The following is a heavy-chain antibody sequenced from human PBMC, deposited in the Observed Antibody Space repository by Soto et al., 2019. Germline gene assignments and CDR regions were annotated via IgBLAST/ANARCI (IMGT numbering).Heavy chain of an antibody. CDR3: ARGEPPDLEIAVAEMDYYYYGMDV. Sequence: GGSLRLSCAASGFTFSSYGMHWVRQAPGKGLEWVAVIWYDGSNKYYADSVKGRFTISRDNSKNTLYLQMNSLRAEDTAVYYCARGEPPDLEIAVAEMDYYYYGMDVWGQGTTVTVSS. D-gene: IGHD6-19*01. CDR2: IWYDGSNK. CDR1: GFTFSSYG. J-gene: IGHJ6*02. V-gene: IGHV3-33*01.